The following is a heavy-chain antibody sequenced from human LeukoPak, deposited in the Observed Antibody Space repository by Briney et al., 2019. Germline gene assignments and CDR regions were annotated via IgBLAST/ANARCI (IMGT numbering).Heavy chain of an antibody. CDR3: ARGGGAESNYRVLLLLYMDV. Sequence: PGGSLRLSCAASGFTFSSYAMSWVRQAPGKWLEWVSGVTGSGNTRYYADSVKGRFTISRDNSKNTLYLQMDSLRAEDTADYYWARGGGAESNYRVLLLLYMDVWRKGTTVTVSS. D-gene: IGHD4-11*01. CDR1: GFTFSSYA. J-gene: IGHJ6*03. CDR2: VTGSGNTR. V-gene: IGHV3-23*01.